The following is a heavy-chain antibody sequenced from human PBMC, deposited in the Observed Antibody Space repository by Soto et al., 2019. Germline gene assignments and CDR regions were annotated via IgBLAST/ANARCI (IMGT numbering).Heavy chain of an antibody. D-gene: IGHD3-9*01. V-gene: IGHV4-4*07. J-gene: IGHJ4*02. CDR3: ARASECKSYFDCFAWLDY. CDR2: SYSSGET. Sequence: SETLSLTCTVSGDSISSLYWTWIRQPAGKGLEWIGQSYSSGETNYNPSLTGRVTMSLDTSKNQFSLNLTSVTAADTAVYYCARASECKSYFDCFAWLDYWGQGTLVTVSS. CDR1: GDSISSLY.